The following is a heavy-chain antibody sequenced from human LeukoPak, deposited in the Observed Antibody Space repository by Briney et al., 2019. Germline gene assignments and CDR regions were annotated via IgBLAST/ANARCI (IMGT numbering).Heavy chain of an antibody. CDR2: ISGSGSST. CDR1: GFTFSSFA. D-gene: IGHD3-22*01. Sequence: GGSLRLSCAASGFTFSSFAMGWVRQAPGKGLEWVSSISGSGSSTYYADSVSGRFIVSRDTSKNTMYVQMNSLKADDTALYYCAKAGERGDTSAFDYWGQGILVTVSS. CDR3: AKAGERGDTSAFDY. J-gene: IGHJ4*02. V-gene: IGHV3-23*01.